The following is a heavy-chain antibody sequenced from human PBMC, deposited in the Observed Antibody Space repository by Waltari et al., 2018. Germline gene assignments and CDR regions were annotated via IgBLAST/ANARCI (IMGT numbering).Heavy chain of an antibody. V-gene: IGHV3-53*01. CDR3: ARDWRANGLDY. CDR1: GFMVTRTY. J-gene: IGHJ4*02. D-gene: IGHD1-26*01. CDR2: IYTDGTT. Sequence: EVQLVESGGGLIQPGGSLRLPCAVSGFMVTRTYMRWVRQAPGKGLEWVSVIYTDGTTYYGDSVKGRFTMSRDNSKNTLYLQMNSLRAEDTAVYYCARDWRANGLDYWGQGTLVTVSS.